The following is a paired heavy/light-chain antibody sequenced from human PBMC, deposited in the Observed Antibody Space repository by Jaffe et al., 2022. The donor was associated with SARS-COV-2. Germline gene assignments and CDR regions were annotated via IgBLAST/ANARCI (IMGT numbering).Heavy chain of an antibody. V-gene: IGHV3-23*01. CDR3: AKGSSSSSTLRFDY. D-gene: IGHD6-6*01. Sequence: EVQLLESGGGLVQPGGSLKLSCAASGFTFSNYAMTWVRQAPGKGLEWVSGISGSGDNTYYADSVKGRFAISRDNSKNTLSLQMNSLRAEDTAVYYCAKGSSSSSTLRFDYWGQGILVTVSS. CDR2: ISGSGDNT. CDR1: GFTFSNYA. J-gene: IGHJ4*02.
Light chain of an antibody. CDR1: HSVYSY. CDR3: QQRNNWPLT. J-gene: IGKJ4*01. Sequence: EIVLTQSPATLSLSPGERATLSCRASHSVYSYLAWYQQKPGLAPRLLIYDASNRATGIPARFSGSGSGTDFTLTISSLEPEDFAVYYCQQRNNWPLTFGGGTKVEIK. CDR2: DAS. V-gene: IGKV3-11*01.